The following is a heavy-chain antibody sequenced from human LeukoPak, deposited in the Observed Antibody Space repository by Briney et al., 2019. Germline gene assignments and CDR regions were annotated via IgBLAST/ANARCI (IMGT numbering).Heavy chain of an antibody. CDR1: GYTFTGYY. CDR2: INPNSGGT. Sequence: GSVKLSCTASGYTFTGYYMHWVRQAPGEGLEWVGWINPNSGGTNYAQKFQARVTMTRDTSISTAYMELSRLRSDDTAVYHCARSSRVAAAGPDYWGQGTLVTVSS. J-gene: IGHJ4*02. D-gene: IGHD6-13*01. V-gene: IGHV1-2*02. CDR3: ARSSRVAAAGPDY.